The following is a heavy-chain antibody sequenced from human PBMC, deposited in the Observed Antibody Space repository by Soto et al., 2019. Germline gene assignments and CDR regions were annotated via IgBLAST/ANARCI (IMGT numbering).Heavy chain of an antibody. Sequence: QAQLVQSGAEVQNPGASVKVSCKASGYSFPSHGINWVRQAPGQGLEWMGWVSPYNGNTNYAQNLQGRVTMTTDTSTSTAYMELRSLRSXDTAVYYXAXGSAVVGASYXFEXXXQXTMVTVSS. V-gene: IGHV1-18*01. CDR1: GYSFPSHG. CDR2: VSPYNGNT. D-gene: IGHD1-26*01. J-gene: IGHJ3*01. CDR3: AXGSAVVGASYXFEX.